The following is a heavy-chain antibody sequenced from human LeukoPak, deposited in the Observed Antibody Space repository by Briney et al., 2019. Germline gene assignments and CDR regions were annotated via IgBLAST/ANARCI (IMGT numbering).Heavy chain of an antibody. D-gene: IGHD3-16*01. Sequence: QPGGSLRLSCAASGLTFSTYWMTWVRHTPGKGLEWVASINQFGSEKHYVDSVKGRFTISRDNAKNSVSLQMNSLRAEDTAVYYCCRSLGDDWGQGTLVTVSS. J-gene: IGHJ4*02. CDR1: GLTFSTYW. V-gene: IGHV3-7*01. CDR2: INQFGSEK. CDR3: CRSLGDD.